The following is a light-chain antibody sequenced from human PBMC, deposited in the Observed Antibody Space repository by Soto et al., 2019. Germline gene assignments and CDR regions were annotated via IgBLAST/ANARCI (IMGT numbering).Light chain of an antibody. Sequence: DIQMTQSPYSLSAAVGDRVTIACRASQNINTYLNWYQQKPRKAPKLLIFDAASLQNGVPSRFRGGGSRTDFTLTITSLQPEDFATYYCQQTSSAPFTFGPGTKVDIK. J-gene: IGKJ3*01. CDR1: QNINTY. CDR2: DAA. CDR3: QQTSSAPFT. V-gene: IGKV1-39*01.